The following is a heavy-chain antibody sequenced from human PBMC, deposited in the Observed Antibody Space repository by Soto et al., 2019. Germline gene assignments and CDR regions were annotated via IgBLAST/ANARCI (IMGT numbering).Heavy chain of an antibody. J-gene: IGHJ5*02. D-gene: IGHD3-22*01. CDR2: IFPSDSGT. Sequence: GESLKISCRTSGYRFTSYWIAWVRQMPGKGLEWMGIIFPSDSGTRYSPSFQGQVTISADRSTSTVFLQWASLKASDTAVYFCARKDKSGYFNWFDPWGQGTLVTVSS. V-gene: IGHV5-51*01. CDR3: ARKDKSGYFNWFDP. CDR1: GYRFTSYW.